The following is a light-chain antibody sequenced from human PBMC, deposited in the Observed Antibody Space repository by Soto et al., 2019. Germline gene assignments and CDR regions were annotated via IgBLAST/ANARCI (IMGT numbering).Light chain of an antibody. CDR2: WAS. Sequence: DIVMTQSPESLSVSLGERATINCKSSQNLVSDSNTRDHLVWYQQKPGQPPKMLIYWASTRESGVPDRFIGGGSGTDFTLTISSLQAEDVAVCQQNYSFPITFGPGTKVDVK. CDR3: QQNYSFPIT. J-gene: IGKJ3*01. V-gene: IGKV4-1*01. CDR1: QNLVSDSNTRDH.